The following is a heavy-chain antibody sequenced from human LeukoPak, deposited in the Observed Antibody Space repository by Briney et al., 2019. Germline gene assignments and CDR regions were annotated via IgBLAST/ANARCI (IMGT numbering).Heavy chain of an antibody. CDR3: VRDFRSADY. CDR2: ICPDGTVT. J-gene: IGHJ4*02. Sequence: GGSLSLSCAASGFTFSTYCVHWVRHATGKGPMWVSRICPDGTVTNYADSVKARFIISRDNARNTVYLQMKSLRVEDTAVYYCVRDFRSADYWGQGTLVTVSA. CDR1: GFTFSTYC. V-gene: IGHV3-74*01.